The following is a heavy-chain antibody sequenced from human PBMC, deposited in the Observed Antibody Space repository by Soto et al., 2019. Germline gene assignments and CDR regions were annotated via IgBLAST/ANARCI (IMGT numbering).Heavy chain of an antibody. CDR3: ARDRWVGPAAIRSRANNWFDP. CDR2: IIPIFGTA. Sequence: QVQLVQSGAEVKKPGSSVKVSCKASGGTFSSYAISWVRQAPGQGLEWMGGIIPIFGTANYAQKFQGRVTITADESTSTAYMELSSLRSEDTAVYYCARDRWVGPAAIRSRANNWFDPWGQGTLVTVSS. V-gene: IGHV1-69*01. D-gene: IGHD2-2*02. J-gene: IGHJ5*02. CDR1: GGTFSSYA.